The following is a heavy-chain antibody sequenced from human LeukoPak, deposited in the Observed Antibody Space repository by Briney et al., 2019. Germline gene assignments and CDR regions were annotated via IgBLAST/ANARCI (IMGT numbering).Heavy chain of an antibody. CDR1: GGSISSADYY. J-gene: IGHJ4*02. CDR3: ARAPKHTNSWYYFDY. D-gene: IGHD2-2*01. Sequence: SETLSLTCTVSGGSISSADYYWSWIRQHPGTGLEWIGYIYYSGNTYYNPSLKSRLTISVDTSKNQFSLKLSSVTAADTAVYYCARAPKHTNSWYYFDYWGQGTLVSVSS. V-gene: IGHV4-31*02. CDR2: IYYSGNT.